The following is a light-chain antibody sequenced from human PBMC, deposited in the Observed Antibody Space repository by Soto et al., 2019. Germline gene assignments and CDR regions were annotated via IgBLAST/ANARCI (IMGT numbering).Light chain of an antibody. V-gene: IGKV3-20*01. CDR2: GAS. J-gene: IGKJ4*01. Sequence: EIVLTQSPGTLSLSPGERGTLSCRASQSVGNNYLAWYQQKPGQAPRLLIHGASSRATGIPDRFSGCGSGTDFTLTLSRLEPEDFAVYYCQQYANSPLTFGGGTKVEIK. CDR3: QQYANSPLT. CDR1: QSVGNNY.